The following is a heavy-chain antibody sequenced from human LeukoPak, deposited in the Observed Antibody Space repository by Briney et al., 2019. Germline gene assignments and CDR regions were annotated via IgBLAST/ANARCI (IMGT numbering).Heavy chain of an antibody. CDR2: ISGSGGST. CDR1: GFTFSSYA. Sequence: PGGSLRLSCAASGFTFSSYAMSWVRQAPGKGLEWVSAISGSGGSTYYADSVKGRFTISRDNSKNTLYLQMNSPRAEDTAVYYCAKDVLLWFGEFSPFDYWGQGTLVTVSS. J-gene: IGHJ4*02. V-gene: IGHV3-23*01. D-gene: IGHD3-10*01. CDR3: AKDVLLWFGEFSPFDY.